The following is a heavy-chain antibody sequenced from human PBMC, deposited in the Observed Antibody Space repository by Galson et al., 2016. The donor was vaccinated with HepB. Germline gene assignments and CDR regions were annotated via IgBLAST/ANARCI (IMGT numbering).Heavy chain of an antibody. Sequence: SLRLSCAASGFTFSNYAMHWVRQAPGKGLEYVSTTSNNGDYTYYADSVKGRVTISRDNSKNTLYLQMSSLKAEDTAVYYCVKDVSGRFFDWLFYSALEYWGQGTQVTVSS. D-gene: IGHD3-9*01. CDR1: GFTFSNYA. CDR3: VKDVSGRFFDWLFYSALEY. V-gene: IGHV3-64D*06. J-gene: IGHJ4*02. CDR2: TSNNGDYT.